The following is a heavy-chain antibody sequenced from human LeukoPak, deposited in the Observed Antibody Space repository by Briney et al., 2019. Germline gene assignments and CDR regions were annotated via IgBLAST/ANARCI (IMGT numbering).Heavy chain of an antibody. CDR3: ALRFCGGGLCLHESRLHDVFDI. D-gene: IGHD3-3*01. V-gene: IGHV1-8*01. CDR2: MDPNSGNT. CDR1: GYTFTRSD. Sequence: ASLKVSCKASGYTFTRSDIIWVRQATGQGLECLRWMDPNSGNTCYAQTFQGRVTMTRSYPISTAYMELSSLRSEDSAVYYCALRFCGGGLCLHESRLHDVFDIWGQGTMVTVSS. J-gene: IGHJ3*02.